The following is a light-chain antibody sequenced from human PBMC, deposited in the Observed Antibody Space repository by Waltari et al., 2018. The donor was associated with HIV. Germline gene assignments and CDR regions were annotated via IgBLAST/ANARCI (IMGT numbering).Light chain of an antibody. V-gene: IGKV3-20*01. CDR3: QQYGSLYT. J-gene: IGKJ2*01. CDR1: QSGSSSY. Sequence: VLTQSPGPLSLSPGARATLSCRAGQSGSSSYLAWYQQKPGQAPRRLIYGASSRATGIPDRFSGSGSGTDFTLAISRLEPEDYAVYYCQQYGSLYTFGQGTKLEIK. CDR2: GAS.